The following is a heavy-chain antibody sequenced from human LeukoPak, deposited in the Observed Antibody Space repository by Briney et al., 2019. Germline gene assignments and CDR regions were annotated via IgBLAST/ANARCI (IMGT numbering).Heavy chain of an antibody. Sequence: SETLSLTCTVSGDSISSGYYWGWIRQPPGKGLEWIGSIDHSGSTYYNPSVESRVTVSVDTSKNQLSLKLSSATAADTAVYYCARDRRHDTDGYYYNWFDPWGQGTLVTVSS. CDR2: IDHSGST. J-gene: IGHJ5*02. D-gene: IGHD3-22*01. V-gene: IGHV4-38-2*02. CDR1: GDSISSGYY. CDR3: ARDRRHDTDGYYYNWFDP.